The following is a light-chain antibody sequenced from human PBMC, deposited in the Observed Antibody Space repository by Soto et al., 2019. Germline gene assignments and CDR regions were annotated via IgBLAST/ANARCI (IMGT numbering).Light chain of an antibody. V-gene: IGLV2-23*02. CDR1: SSDVGSYNL. CDR3: CSYAGSSTFLDV. J-gene: IGLJ1*01. CDR2: EVS. Sequence: QSALTQPASVSGSPGQSITTSCTGTSSDVGSYNLVSWYQQHPGKAPKLMIYEVSKRPSGVSNRFSGSKSGNTASLTISGLQAEDEADYYCCSYAGSSTFLDVFGTGTKLTVL.